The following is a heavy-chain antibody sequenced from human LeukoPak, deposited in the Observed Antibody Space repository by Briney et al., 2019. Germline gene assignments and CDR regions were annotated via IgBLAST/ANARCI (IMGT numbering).Heavy chain of an antibody. J-gene: IGHJ3*02. V-gene: IGHV1-18*01. CDR1: GGTFSSYA. D-gene: IGHD4-17*01. CDR2: ISAYNGNT. Sequence: ASVKVSCKASGGTFSSYAISWVRQAPGRGLEWMGWISAYNGNTNYVQKFQGRVTMTTDISTSTAYMELRSLRSDDTAVYYCARGDDYVTFDIWGQGTMVTVSS. CDR3: ARGDDYVTFDI.